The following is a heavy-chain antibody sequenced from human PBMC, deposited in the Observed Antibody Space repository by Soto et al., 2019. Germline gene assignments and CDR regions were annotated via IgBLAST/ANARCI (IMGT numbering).Heavy chain of an antibody. D-gene: IGHD2-21*02. CDR2: INSDGSNR. CDR1: GFTLRGYW. V-gene: IGHV3-74*01. Sequence: GGSLRLSCAASGFTLRGYWMHWVRQAPGKGLVWVSRINSDGSNRGYADSVKGRFTVSRDNAKNTLKLQMSSLRAEDTDIYYCARADCGGDCYSGIDYWGQGTLVTVSS. J-gene: IGHJ4*02. CDR3: ARADCGGDCYSGIDY.